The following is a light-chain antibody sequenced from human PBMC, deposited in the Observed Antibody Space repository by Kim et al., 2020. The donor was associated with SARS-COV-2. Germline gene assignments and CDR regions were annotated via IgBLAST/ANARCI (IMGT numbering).Light chain of an antibody. V-gene: IGKV2-28*01. J-gene: IGKJ2*01. CDR3: MQVLQIPRT. Sequence: DIVMTQSPLSLPVTPGEPASIPCRSSQSLLYSDGYTYLDWYLQKPGQSPQLLIYLGSNRASGVPDRFSGSGSGTDFTLKISRVAAEDVGVYYCMQVLQIPRTFGQGTKLEIK. CDR2: LGS. CDR1: QSLLYSDGYTY.